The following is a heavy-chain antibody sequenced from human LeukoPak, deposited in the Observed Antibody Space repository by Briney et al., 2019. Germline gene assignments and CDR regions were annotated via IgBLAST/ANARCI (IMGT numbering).Heavy chain of an antibody. J-gene: IGHJ4*02. V-gene: IGHV3-23*01. CDR3: AKDRTLDYDILTGPFDY. CDR1: GFTFSSYA. Sequence: GGSLRLSCAASGFTFSSYAMSWVRQAPGKGLEWVSAISGSGGSTYYADSVKGRFTISRDNSKNTLYLQMNSLRAEDTAVYYCAKDRTLDYDILTGPFDYWGQGALVTVSS. CDR2: ISGSGGST. D-gene: IGHD3-9*01.